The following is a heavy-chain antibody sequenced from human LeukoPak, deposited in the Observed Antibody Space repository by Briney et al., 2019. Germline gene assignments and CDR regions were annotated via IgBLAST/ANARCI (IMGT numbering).Heavy chain of an antibody. CDR3: ARVPWGNYFDY. CDR2: IYYSGST. J-gene: IGHJ4*02. D-gene: IGHD3-16*01. CDR1: GGSISSSSYY. V-gene: IGHV4-39*01. Sequence: PSETLSLTCAVSGGSISSSSYYWGWIRQPPGKGLEWIGSIYYSGSTYYNPSLKSRVTISVDTSKNQFSLKLSSVTAADTAVYYCARVPWGNYFDYWGQGTLVTVSS.